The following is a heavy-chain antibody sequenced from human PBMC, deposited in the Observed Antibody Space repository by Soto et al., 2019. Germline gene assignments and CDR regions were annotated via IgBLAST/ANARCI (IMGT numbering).Heavy chain of an antibody. CDR1: GYTFTNYG. V-gene: IGHV1-3*01. D-gene: IGHD2-15*01. Sequence: ASVKVSCKASGYTFTNYGINWVREAPGQRLEWMGWINAGNGNTKYSQKFQGRVTITRDTSASTAYMELSSLRSEDTAVYYCARAWVVVXAPDYWGQGTLVTVSS. J-gene: IGHJ4*02. CDR3: ARAWVVVXAPDY. CDR2: INAGNGNT.